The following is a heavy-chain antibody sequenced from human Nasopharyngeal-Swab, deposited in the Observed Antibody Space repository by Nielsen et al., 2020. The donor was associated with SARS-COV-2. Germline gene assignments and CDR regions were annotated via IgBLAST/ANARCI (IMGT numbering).Heavy chain of an antibody. CDR2: ISSSGSTI. D-gene: IGHD2-15*01. J-gene: IGHJ6*02. CDR3: AKDSSDIVVVVAATQVYYYYYGMDV. Sequence: GESLKISCAASGFTFSSYEMNWVRQAPGKGLEWVSYISSSGSTIYYADSVKGRFTISRDNAKNSLYLQMNSLRAEDTAVYYCAKDSSDIVVVVAATQVYYYYYGMDVWGQGTTVTVSS. V-gene: IGHV3-48*03. CDR1: GFTFSSYE.